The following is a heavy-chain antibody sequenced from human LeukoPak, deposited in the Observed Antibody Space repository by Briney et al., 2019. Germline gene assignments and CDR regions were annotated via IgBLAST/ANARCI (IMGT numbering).Heavy chain of an antibody. V-gene: IGHV1-2*02. Sequence: GASVKVSCKASGYTFTGYYMHWGRQAPGQGLEWMGWINPNSGGTNYAQKFQGRVTMTRDTSISTAYMELSRLRSDDTAVYYCARDLLPGSYRYRYYYYYMDVWGKGTTVTVSS. J-gene: IGHJ6*03. CDR1: GYTFTGYY. CDR3: ARDLLPGSYRYRYYYYYMDV. CDR2: INPNSGGT. D-gene: IGHD3-16*02.